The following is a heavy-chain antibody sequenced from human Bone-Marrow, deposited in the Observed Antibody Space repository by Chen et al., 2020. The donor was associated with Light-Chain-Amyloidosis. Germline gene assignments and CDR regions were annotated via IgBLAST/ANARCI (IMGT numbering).Heavy chain of an antibody. CDR1: GFTLSSYA. CDR3: AKVWYASGTYFEN. Sequence: VQLVESGGGVVQPGRSLSLSCAASGFTLSSYAIHWVRQAPGKGLEWVSAISSGGGSTYYADSVNGRFTISRDNSRNTLYLQMNSLRVEDTAVYYCAKVWYASGTYFENWGQGTLVTVSS. D-gene: IGHD1-26*01. J-gene: IGHJ4*02. V-gene: IGHV3-23*04. CDR2: ISSGGGST.